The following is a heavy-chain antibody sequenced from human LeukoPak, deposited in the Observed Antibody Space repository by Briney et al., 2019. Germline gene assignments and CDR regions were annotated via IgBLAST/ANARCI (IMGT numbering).Heavy chain of an antibody. CDR2: ISYDGSNK. Sequence: PGGSLRLSCAASGFTFSSYAMHWVRQAPGKGLEWVAVISYDGSNKYYADSVKGRFTISRDNSKNTLYLQMNSLRAEDTAVYYCARYSAMADWGQGTLVTVSS. CDR1: GFTFSSYA. CDR3: ARYSAMAD. D-gene: IGHD5-18*01. V-gene: IGHV3-30-3*01. J-gene: IGHJ4*02.